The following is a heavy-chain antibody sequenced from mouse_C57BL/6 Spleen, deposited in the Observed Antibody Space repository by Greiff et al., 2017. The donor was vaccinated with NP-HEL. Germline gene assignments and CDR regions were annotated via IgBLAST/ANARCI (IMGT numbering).Heavy chain of an antibody. CDR2: IDPSDSYT. D-gene: IGHD2-5*01. Sequence: VQLQQPGAELVMPGASVKLSCKASGYTFTSYWMHWVKQRPGQGLEWIGEIDPSDSYTNYNQKFKGKSTLTVDKSSSTAYMQLSSLTSEDSAVYYGARSGYYSSYLGYFDVGGTGTTVTVSS. J-gene: IGHJ1*03. CDR1: GYTFTSYW. CDR3: ARSGYYSSYLGYFDV. V-gene: IGHV1-69*01.